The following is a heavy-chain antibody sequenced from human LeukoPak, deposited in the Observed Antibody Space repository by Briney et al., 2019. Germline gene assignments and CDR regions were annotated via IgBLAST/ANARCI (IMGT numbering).Heavy chain of an antibody. V-gene: IGHV4-59*12. Sequence: SETLSLTCTVSGGSISSYYWSWIRQPPGKGLEWIGYIYYSGSTNYNPSLKSRVTISVDTSKNQFSLKLSSVTAADTAVYYCARDYSSRWYREGYYGMDVWGQGTTVTVSS. J-gene: IGHJ6*02. D-gene: IGHD6-13*01. CDR3: ARDYSSRWYREGYYGMDV. CDR1: GGSISSYY. CDR2: IYYSGST.